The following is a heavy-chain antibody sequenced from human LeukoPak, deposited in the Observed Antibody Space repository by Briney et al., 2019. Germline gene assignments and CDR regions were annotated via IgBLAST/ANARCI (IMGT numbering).Heavy chain of an antibody. Sequence: SETLSLTCTVSGGSISSYYWSWIRQPAGKGLEWIGRIYTSGSTNYNPSLKSRVTMSVDTSKNQFSLKLSSVTAADTAVYYRARVNSRGWPDRDWGQGTLVTVPS. V-gene: IGHV4-4*07. CDR1: GGSISSYY. D-gene: IGHD6-19*01. CDR2: IYTSGST. CDR3: ARVNSRGWPDRD. J-gene: IGHJ4*02.